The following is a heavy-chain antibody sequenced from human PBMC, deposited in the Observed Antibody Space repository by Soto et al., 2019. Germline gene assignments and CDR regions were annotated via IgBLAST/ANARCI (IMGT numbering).Heavy chain of an antibody. CDR1: GGSISSISYY. J-gene: IGHJ6*02. CDR2: IYYSGNT. D-gene: IGHD6-6*01. CDR3: GRQSESSSSSTPHYAMDV. Sequence: ETLCITSNVSGGSISSISYYLGWIRQPRGKGLEWIGNIYYSGNTYYNPSLNSRVTISVDTSKNQFSLKLTSLTAADTAVYYCGRQSESSSSSTPHYAMDVWGQGTTVTVSS. V-gene: IGHV4-39*01.